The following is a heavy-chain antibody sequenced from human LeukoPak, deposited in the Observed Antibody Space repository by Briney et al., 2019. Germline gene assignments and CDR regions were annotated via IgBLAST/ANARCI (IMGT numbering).Heavy chain of an antibody. J-gene: IGHJ4*02. CDR3: ARREYSNSAVDY. CDR1: GSPFISYW. CDR2: IYPGDAPT. D-gene: IGHD4-11*01. V-gene: IGHV5-51*01. Sequence: GAPLHISCQCSGSPFISYWIGWARQLHGKSLEWMGIIYPGDAPTTDRPSFQGQLTISAHQSISSPYLQWSSLKASDTAMYYCARREYSNSAVDYWGQGTLVTVSS.